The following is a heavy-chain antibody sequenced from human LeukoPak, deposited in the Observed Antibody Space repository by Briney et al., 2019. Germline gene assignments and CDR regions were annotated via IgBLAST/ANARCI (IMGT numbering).Heavy chain of an antibody. CDR1: GFSFSDAW. D-gene: IGHD6-13*01. CDR2: ISGSGGST. Sequence: GGSLRLSCVASGFSFSDAWMSWVRQAPGKGLEWVSAISGSGGSTYHADSVKGRFTISRDNSKNTLYLQMNSLRAEDTAVYYCAKDQLDAPNWFDPWGQGTLVTVSS. J-gene: IGHJ5*02. CDR3: AKDQLDAPNWFDP. V-gene: IGHV3-23*01.